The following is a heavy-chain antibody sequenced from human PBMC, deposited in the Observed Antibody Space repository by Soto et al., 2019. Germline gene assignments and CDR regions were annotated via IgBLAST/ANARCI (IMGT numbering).Heavy chain of an antibody. D-gene: IGHD2-21*01. J-gene: IGHJ4*02. Sequence: SETLSLTCAVYGGSFSGYYWSWIRQPPGKGLEWIGEINHSGSTNYNPSLKSRVTISLDTSKNQFSLKLSSLTAADTAVYYCARGKIPSGYFDYWGQGILVTFSS. CDR2: INHSGST. CDR3: ARGKIPSGYFDY. V-gene: IGHV4-34*01. CDR1: GGSFSGYY.